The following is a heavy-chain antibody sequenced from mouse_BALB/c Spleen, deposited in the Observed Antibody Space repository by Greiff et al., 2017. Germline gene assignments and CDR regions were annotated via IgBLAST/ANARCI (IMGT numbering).Heavy chain of an antibody. CDR1: GFTFSDYY. D-gene: IGHD2-1*01. V-gene: IGHV5-4*02. CDR2: ISDGGSYT. CDR3: AREADGNSFDY. J-gene: IGHJ2*01. Sequence: EVKVVESGGGLVKPGGSLKLSCAASGFTFSDYYMYWVRQTPEKRLEWVATISDGGSYTYYPDSVKGRFTISRDNAKNNLYLQMSSLKSEDTAMYYCAREADGNSFDYWGQGTTLTVSS.